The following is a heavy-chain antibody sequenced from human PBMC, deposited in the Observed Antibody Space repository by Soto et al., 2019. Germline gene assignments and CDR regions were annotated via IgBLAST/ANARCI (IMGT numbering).Heavy chain of an antibody. CDR2: INHSGST. J-gene: IGHJ4*02. V-gene: IGHV4-34*01. D-gene: IGHD3-10*01. Sequence: SETLSLTCAVYGGSFSGYYWSWIHQPPGKGLEWIGEINHSGSTNYNPSLKSRVTISVDTSKNQFSLKLSSVTAADTAVYYCARDYGSGSSPFDYWGQGTLVTVSS. CDR3: ARDYGSGSSPFDY. CDR1: GGSFSGYY.